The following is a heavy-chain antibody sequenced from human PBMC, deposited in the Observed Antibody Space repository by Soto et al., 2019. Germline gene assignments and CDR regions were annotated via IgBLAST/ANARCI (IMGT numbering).Heavy chain of an antibody. CDR1: GYSACFNSKSSYH. Sequence: AETLSRTCTGSGYSACFNSKSSYHWGWVRQPPGKGLEWIGNIYYSGSTYYNPSLKSRVTISGDTSKNQFSLRLTSVTAADTAVYYCARHPPYGPLDYWGQGTLVTVSS. CDR2: IYYSGST. J-gene: IGHJ4*02. D-gene: IGHD4-17*01. V-gene: IGHV4-39*01. CDR3: ARHPPYGPLDY.